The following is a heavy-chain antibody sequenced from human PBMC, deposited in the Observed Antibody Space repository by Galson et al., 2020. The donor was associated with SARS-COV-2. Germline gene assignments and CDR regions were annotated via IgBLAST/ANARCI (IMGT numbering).Heavy chain of an antibody. CDR1: GFTFSSYD. Sequence: GGSLRLSCADSGFTFSSYDMHWVRQATGKGLEWVSAIGTAGDTYYPGSVKGRFTISRENAKNSLYLQMNSLRAGDTAVYYCARGTTGTKWPYYYCYMDVWGKGTTVTVSS. D-gene: IGHD1-1*01. V-gene: IGHV3-13*01. CDR2: IGTAGDT. J-gene: IGHJ6*03. CDR3: ARGTTGTKWPYYYCYMDV.